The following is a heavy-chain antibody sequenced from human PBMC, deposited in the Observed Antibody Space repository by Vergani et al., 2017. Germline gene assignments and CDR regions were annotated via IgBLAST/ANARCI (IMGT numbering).Heavy chain of an antibody. CDR2: IYTSGST. V-gene: IGHV4-61*02. Sequence: QVQLQESGPGLVKPSQTLSLTCTVSGGSISSGSYYWSWIRQPAGKGLEWIGRIYTSGSTNYNPSLKSPVTISVDTSKNQFSLKLSSVTAADTAVYYCARGGSYYTRYYYYYGMDVWGQGTTVTVSS. D-gene: IGHD3-10*01. CDR3: ARGGSYYTRYYYYYGMDV. J-gene: IGHJ6*02. CDR1: GGSISSGSYY.